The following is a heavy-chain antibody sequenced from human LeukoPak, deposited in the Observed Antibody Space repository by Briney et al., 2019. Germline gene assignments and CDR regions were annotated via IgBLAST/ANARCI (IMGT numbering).Heavy chain of an antibody. Sequence: KPSETLSLTCAVYGGSFSGYYWSWIRQPPGKGLEWIGEINHSGSTNYNPSLKSRVTISVDTSKNQFSLRLRSVTAADTAVYYCGRHVSGYASGIDYWGQGTLVTVSS. CDR1: GGSFSGYY. D-gene: IGHD3-10*01. CDR2: INHSGST. CDR3: GRHVSGYASGIDY. J-gene: IGHJ4*02. V-gene: IGHV4-34*01.